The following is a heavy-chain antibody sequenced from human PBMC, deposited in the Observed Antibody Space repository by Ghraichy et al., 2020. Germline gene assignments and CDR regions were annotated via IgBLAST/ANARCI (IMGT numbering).Heavy chain of an antibody. CDR3: AQNIEFTINDGEGY. CDR1: GFIFRDYA. Sequence: GGSLRLSCTASGFIFRDYAMNWVRQAPGKGLEWVSGISGRGGSPSYADSLQGRFTISRDNSKNTLSLQMNSLRDEDTAIYYCAQNIEFTINDGEGYWGQGTLVTVSS. CDR2: ISGRGGSP. D-gene: IGHD2/OR15-2a*01. J-gene: IGHJ4*02. V-gene: IGHV3-23*01.